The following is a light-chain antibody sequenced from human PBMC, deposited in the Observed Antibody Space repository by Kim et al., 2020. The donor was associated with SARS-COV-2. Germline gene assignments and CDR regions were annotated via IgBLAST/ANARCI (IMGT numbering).Light chain of an antibody. CDR3: QQYINWPPKYT. CDR1: QSISTS. Sequence: PGERATLSCRASQSISTSLAWYQQKPGQAPRLLIYRASTRATGIPARFSGSGSGTEFTLTISSLQSEDFALYYCQQYINWPPKYTFGRGTKLEI. CDR2: RAS. V-gene: IGKV3-15*01. J-gene: IGKJ2*01.